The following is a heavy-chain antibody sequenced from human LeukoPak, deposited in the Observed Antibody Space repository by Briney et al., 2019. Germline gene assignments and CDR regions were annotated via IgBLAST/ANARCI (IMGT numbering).Heavy chain of an antibody. J-gene: IGHJ4*02. CDR1: GFTLSSYA. CDR2: ISGSGCST. Sequence: GGSLRLLCAASGFTLSSYAMRWVRQAPGKGLECVSAISGSGCSTYYADCVKGRFTISRDNSKNTLYLQMNSLRAEDTAVYYCAKGKVVVPAAPIDYWGQGTLVTVSS. V-gene: IGHV3-23*01. D-gene: IGHD2-2*01. CDR3: AKGKVVVPAAPIDY.